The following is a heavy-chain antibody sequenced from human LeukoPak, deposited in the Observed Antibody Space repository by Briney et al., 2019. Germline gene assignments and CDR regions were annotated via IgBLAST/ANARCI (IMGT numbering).Heavy chain of an antibody. CDR3: ARQRLADPGDDTSFGGIPFDP. Sequence: PGRSLRLSCVASEFTFKTHHMKGGRQAPPEGLEWLSGITSGGGVIYYTHSVEGRFTISRDDAMNSVFLQMSGLTADDTAVYYCARQRLADPGDDTSFGGIPFDPWGQGTLVIVSS. J-gene: IGHJ5*02. V-gene: IGHV3-48*03. D-gene: IGHD3-16*01. CDR1: EFTFKTHH. CDR2: ITSGGGVI.